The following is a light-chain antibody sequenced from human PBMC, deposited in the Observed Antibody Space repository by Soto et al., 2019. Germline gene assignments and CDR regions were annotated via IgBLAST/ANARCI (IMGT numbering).Light chain of an antibody. CDR2: GAS. J-gene: IGKJ1*01. CDR3: HQYGSSPWT. V-gene: IGKV3-20*01. CDR1: QNVPTSY. Sequence: DILLTQSPGTLSLSPGERATLSCWASQNVPTSYLAWYQQKSGQAPRLLIFGASSRATDIPERFSGSGSGAECTLTISRLEPEDSAVYYCHQYGSSPWTFGQGTKVEI.